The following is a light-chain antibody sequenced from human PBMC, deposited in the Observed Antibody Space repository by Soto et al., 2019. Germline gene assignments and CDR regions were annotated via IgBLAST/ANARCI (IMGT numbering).Light chain of an antibody. CDR3: QSYDSRLSGSDV. CDR2: GNR. J-gene: IGLJ1*01. CDR1: NSNIGAGSD. Sequence: QSVLTQPPSASGAPGQRVTISCSGSNSNIGAGSDVYWYQQLPGTATKLIFFGNRKRPSGLPHRSSCSKSATSASLTITRLQPADEADYYCQSYDSRLSGSDVFGAGTKVTVL. V-gene: IGLV1-40*01.